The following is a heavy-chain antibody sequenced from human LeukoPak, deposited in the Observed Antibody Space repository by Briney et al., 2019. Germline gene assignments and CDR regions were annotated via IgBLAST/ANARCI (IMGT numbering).Heavy chain of an antibody. CDR2: IYSGGST. CDR3: ARRRQFAFDI. J-gene: IGHJ3*02. Sequence: SETLSLTCTVSGGSLNSHYWNWIRQPPGRGLEWIGYIYSGGSTSYNPSLKSRVTISEDTPSTHFSLKVTSMTAADTAVYYCARRRQFAFDIWGQGTMVTVSS. V-gene: IGHV4-59*08. D-gene: IGHD6-19*01. CDR1: GGSLNSHY.